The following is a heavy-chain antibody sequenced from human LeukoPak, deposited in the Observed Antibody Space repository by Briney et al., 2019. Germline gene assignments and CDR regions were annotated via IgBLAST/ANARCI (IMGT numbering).Heavy chain of an antibody. D-gene: IGHD2-15*01. V-gene: IGHV4-34*01. CDR3: ARVGGTYAFDI. CDR2: INHSGST. CDR1: GGSFSGYY. J-gene: IGHJ3*02. Sequence: SETLSLTCAVYGGSFSGYYWSWIRQPPGKGLEWTGEINHSGSTNYNPSLKSRVTISVDTSKNQFSLKLSSVTAADTAVYYCARVGGTYAFDIWGQGTMVTVSS.